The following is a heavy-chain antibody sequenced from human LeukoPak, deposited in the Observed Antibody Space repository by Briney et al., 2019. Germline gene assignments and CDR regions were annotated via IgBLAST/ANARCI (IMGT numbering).Heavy chain of an antibody. CDR1: GDTFTGYY. D-gene: IGHD2-2*01. Sequence: ASVKVSCKASGDTFTGYYMHWVRQAPGQVLEWMGWINPNSGGTNYAQKFQGRVNMTRDTSISTAYMELSRLGSDDTAVYYCARTQLGYCSSTSCQERGGMDVWGKGTTVTVSS. J-gene: IGHJ6*04. CDR2: INPNSGGT. CDR3: ARTQLGYCSSTSCQERGGMDV. V-gene: IGHV1-2*02.